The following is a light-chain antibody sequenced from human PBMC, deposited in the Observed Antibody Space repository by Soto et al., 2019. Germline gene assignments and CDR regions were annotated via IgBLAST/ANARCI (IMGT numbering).Light chain of an antibody. CDR2: DVG. J-gene: IGLJ1*01. CDR1: SSDVGGYNY. Sequence: ALTQPASVSGSPGQSITISCTGTSSDVGGYNYVSWYQHHPGKAPKLMIFDVGNRPSGVSNRFSGSKSGNTASLTISGLQPEDVADYYCTSYTTSNTRQIVFGTGTKVKVL. V-gene: IGLV2-14*03. CDR3: TSYTTSNTRQIV.